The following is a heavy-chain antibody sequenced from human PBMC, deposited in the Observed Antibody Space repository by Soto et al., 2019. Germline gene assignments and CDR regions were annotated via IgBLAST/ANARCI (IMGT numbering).Heavy chain of an antibody. CDR1: GFTFDYYW. J-gene: IGHJ4*02. CDR3: ARGGDPDY. V-gene: IGHV3-74*01. Sequence: EVQLVESGGGLVQPGGSLRLSCVASGFTFDYYWMHWVRQAPGEGLMWVSRLQTDGSHPAYADSVKGRFTISRDNAKNTLYLQMNNLRDEDTAVDYCARGGDPDYWGQGPLVTVSS. CDR2: LQTDGSHP. D-gene: IGHD2-21*02.